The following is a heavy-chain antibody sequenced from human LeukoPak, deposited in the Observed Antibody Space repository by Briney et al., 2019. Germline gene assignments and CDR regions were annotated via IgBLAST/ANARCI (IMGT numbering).Heavy chain of an antibody. CDR3: AVYATNDNPVGAFDI. J-gene: IGHJ3*02. Sequence: ASVKVSSKASGFTFTSSAMQWARQARGQRLEWIGGIVVGSGNTNYAQKFQERVTITRDMSTSTAYMELSSLRSEDTAVYSCAVYATNDNPVGAFDIWGQGIMVTVSS. CDR1: GFTFTSSA. CDR2: IVVGSGNT. V-gene: IGHV1-58*02. D-gene: IGHD2-8*01.